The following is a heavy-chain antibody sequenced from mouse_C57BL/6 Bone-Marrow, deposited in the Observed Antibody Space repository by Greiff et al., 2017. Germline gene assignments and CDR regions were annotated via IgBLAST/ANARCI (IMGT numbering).Heavy chain of an antibody. CDR3: TAVYGSSYWYFDV. D-gene: IGHD1-1*01. J-gene: IGHJ1*03. CDR1: GFTFSNYW. CDR2: IRLKSDNYAT. V-gene: IGHV6-3*01. Sequence: EVKLEESGGGLVQPGGSMKLSCVASGFTFSNYWMNWVRQSPEKGLEWVAQIRLKSDNYATHYAESVKGRFTISRDDSKSSVYLQMNNLRAEDTGIYYCTAVYGSSYWYFDVWGTGTTVTVSS.